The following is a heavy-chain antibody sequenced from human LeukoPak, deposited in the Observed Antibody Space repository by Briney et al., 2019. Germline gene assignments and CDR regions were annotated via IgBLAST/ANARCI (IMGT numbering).Heavy chain of an antibody. D-gene: IGHD2-21*01. J-gene: IGHJ4*02. Sequence: GGSLRLSCAASKXTFSSYSVNWVRQAPGKGLEWVSSISVSNTYIYYTDSLKGRFTVSRDNAKNSLYLQMNSLRAEDTAVYYCARGSVGDFDYWGQGTLVTVSS. CDR3: ARGSVGDFDY. V-gene: IGHV3-21*01. CDR2: ISVSNTYI. CDR1: KXTFSSYS.